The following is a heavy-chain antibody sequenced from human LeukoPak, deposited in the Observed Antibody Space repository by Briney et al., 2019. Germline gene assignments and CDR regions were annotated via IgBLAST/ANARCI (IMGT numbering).Heavy chain of an antibody. CDR3: ATGGSGYFADL. J-gene: IGHJ5*02. Sequence: GGSLRLSCAASGFIFNNYALIWVRQAPGKGLQWVSAVSNDGGGTTYADFVKGRFTISRDNSKNTLFLQMNSLRAEDTALYYCATGGSGYFADLWGQGTLVTVSS. V-gene: IGHV3-23*01. CDR1: GFIFNNYA. CDR2: VSNDGGGT. D-gene: IGHD3-22*01.